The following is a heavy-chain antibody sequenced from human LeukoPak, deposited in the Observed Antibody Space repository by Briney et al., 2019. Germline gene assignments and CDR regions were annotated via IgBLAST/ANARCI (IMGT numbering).Heavy chain of an antibody. V-gene: IGHV1-24*01. D-gene: IGHD6-25*01. CDR2: FDPEDGET. Sequence: ASVKVSCKVSGYTLTELSMHWVRQAPGKGLEWMGGFDPEDGETIYAQKFQGRVTMTEDTSTDTAYMELSSLRSEDTAVYYCATAERDSSAIKTKYYYYYGMDVWGQGTTVTVSS. CDR3: ATAERDSSAIKTKYYYYYGMDV. J-gene: IGHJ6*02. CDR1: GYTLTELS.